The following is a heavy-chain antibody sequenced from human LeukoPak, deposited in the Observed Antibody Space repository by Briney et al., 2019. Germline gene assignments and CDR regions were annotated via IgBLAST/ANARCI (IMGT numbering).Heavy chain of an antibody. CDR3: ARRWNYGRNYYIDV. J-gene: IGHJ6*03. Sequence: PSETLSLTCAVYGGSFSNYYWSWIRQSPGKGLEWIGEINDSGTINYNPSLMSRVTISVGKSKNQFSLKLSSVTAADTAVYYCARRWNYGRNYYIDVWGKGATVSVSS. V-gene: IGHV4-34*01. CDR1: GGSFSNYY. D-gene: IGHD1-7*01. CDR2: INDSGTI.